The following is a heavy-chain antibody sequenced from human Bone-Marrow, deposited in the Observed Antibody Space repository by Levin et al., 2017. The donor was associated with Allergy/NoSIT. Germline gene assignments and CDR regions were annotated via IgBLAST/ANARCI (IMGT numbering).Heavy chain of an antibody. J-gene: IGHJ4*02. Sequence: PGGSLRLSCAASGFYFSDYEMNWVRQAPGKGLEWVSYISSSGSTIYYADSVKGRFTISRDNFKKSLYLQVNSLRAEDTAVYYCARGRVGFNYGYFDYWGQGTLVTVSS. V-gene: IGHV3-48*03. CDR1: GFYFSDYE. CDR2: ISSSGSTI. CDR3: ARGRVGFNYGYFDY. D-gene: IGHD4-17*01.